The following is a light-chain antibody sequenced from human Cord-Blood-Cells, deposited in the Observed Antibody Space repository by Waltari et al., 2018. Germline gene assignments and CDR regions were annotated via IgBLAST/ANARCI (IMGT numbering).Light chain of an antibody. V-gene: IGLV2-14*01. CDR1: SSDVGGYNY. CDR3: SSYTSSSTYV. CDR2: DVS. J-gene: IGLJ1*01. Sequence: QSALTQPASVSGSPGHSLTISCTGTSSDVGGYNYVSWYQQHPGKPPKLMIYDVSKRPSGVSNRFSGSKSGNTASLTISGLQAEDEADYYCSSYTSSSTYVFGTGTKVTVL.